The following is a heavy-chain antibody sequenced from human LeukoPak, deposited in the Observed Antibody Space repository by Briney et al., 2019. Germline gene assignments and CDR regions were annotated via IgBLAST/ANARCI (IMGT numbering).Heavy chain of an antibody. D-gene: IGHD1-26*01. CDR2: IKHDGSEK. Sequence: GSLRLSCAASGFTFSSNWMSWVRQTPGKGLEWVANIKHDGSEKYYVDSVKGRLTISRDNAKNSLYLQMNSLRVEDTAVYYCAKYTAGWEYWGQGTLVTVSS. V-gene: IGHV3-7*05. CDR1: GFTFSSNW. CDR3: AKYTAGWEY. J-gene: IGHJ4*02.